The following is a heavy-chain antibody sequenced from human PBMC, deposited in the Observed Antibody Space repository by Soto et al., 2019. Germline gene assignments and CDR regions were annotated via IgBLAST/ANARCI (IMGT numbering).Heavy chain of an antibody. D-gene: IGHD3-22*01. CDR1: GGSFSGYY. J-gene: IGHJ6*02. Sequence: SETLSLTSAVYGGSFSGYYCSWIRQPPGKGLEWIGEINHSGSTNYNPSLKSRVTISVDTSKNQFSLKLSSVTAADTAVYYCARGRRYYYDSSGYYRGYYYYYGMDGWGQGTTVTVSS. V-gene: IGHV4-34*01. CDR2: INHSGST. CDR3: ARGRRYYYDSSGYYRGYYYYYGMDG.